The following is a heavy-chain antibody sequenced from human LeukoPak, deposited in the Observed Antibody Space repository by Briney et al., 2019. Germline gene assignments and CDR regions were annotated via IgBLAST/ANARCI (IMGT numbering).Heavy chain of an antibody. CDR1: GYTFTSYY. D-gene: IGHD2-15*01. V-gene: IGHV1-46*01. CDR3: AIIPGYCSGGSCYPNRYNWFDP. Sequence: ASVKVSCKASGYTFTSYYMHWVRQAPGQGLEWMGIINPSGGSTSYAQKFQGRVTMTRDTSTSTVYMELSSLRSEDTAVYYCAIIPGYCSGGSCYPNRYNWFDPWGQGTLVTVSS. J-gene: IGHJ5*02. CDR2: INPSGGST.